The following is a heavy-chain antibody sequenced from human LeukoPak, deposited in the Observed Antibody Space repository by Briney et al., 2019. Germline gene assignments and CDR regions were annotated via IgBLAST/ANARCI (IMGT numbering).Heavy chain of an antibody. V-gene: IGHV3-23*01. Sequence: GGCLGRSCAASGCIFSSYAMSWVGQATGKGRAGVSASSGSGGGTYYADSVKGRFTLSRDNSQNTLYLQMNSLRAEDTAVYYWAKEGGSGSALRLNYYYYGMDVWGQGTTVTVSS. CDR2: SSGSGGGT. CDR3: AKEGGSGSALRLNYYYYGMDV. J-gene: IGHJ6*02. CDR1: GCIFSSYA. D-gene: IGHD3-10*01.